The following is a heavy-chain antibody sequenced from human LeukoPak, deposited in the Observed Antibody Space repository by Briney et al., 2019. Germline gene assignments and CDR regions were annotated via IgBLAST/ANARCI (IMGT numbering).Heavy chain of an antibody. CDR2: IFSSGST. D-gene: IGHD5-12*01. V-gene: IGHV4-59*11. J-gene: IGHJ5*02. Sequence: SETLSLTCNVSGGFMSGHYWTWIRQPPGKGPEWLGCIFSSGSTNYNPSLKSRVTISVDTSKKQFSLSPRSVTPADTAVYYCARAVSGSDYWFDPWGQGARVTVSS. CDR1: GGFMSGHY. CDR3: ARAVSGSDYWFDP.